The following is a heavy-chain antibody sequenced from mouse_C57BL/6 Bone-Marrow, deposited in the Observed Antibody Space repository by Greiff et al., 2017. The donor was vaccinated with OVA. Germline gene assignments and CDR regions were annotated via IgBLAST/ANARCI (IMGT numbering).Heavy chain of an antibody. CDR1: GYTFTSYW. Sequence: QVQLKQPGAELVRPGTSVKLSCKASGYTFTSYWMHWVKQRPGQGLEWIGVIDPSDSYTNYNQKFKGKATLTVDTSSSTAYMQLSSLTSEDSAVYYCARSLYGYDAYAMDYWGQGTSVTVSS. V-gene: IGHV1-59*01. J-gene: IGHJ4*01. CDR3: ARSLYGYDAYAMDY. D-gene: IGHD2-2*01. CDR2: IDPSDSYT.